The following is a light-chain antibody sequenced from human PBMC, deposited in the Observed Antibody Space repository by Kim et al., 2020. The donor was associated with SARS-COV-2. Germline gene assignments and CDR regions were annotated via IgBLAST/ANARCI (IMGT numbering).Light chain of an antibody. CDR2: AAS. Sequence: IQMTQSPSSLAASVGDRVTIACRASQSIGTRLNWYQQRPGKAPKLLIYAASTLQSGVPSRFSGTGSGTDFALTISSLQPEDFATCYCQQSYTTPLLSFGGGTKVDIK. J-gene: IGKJ4*01. CDR3: QQSYTTPLLS. V-gene: IGKV1-39*01. CDR1: QSIGTR.